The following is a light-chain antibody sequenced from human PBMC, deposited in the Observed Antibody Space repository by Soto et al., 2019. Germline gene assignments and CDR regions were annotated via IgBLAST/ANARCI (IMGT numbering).Light chain of an antibody. Sequence: DVQMTQSPSTLSASVGDRVTITCRASQSVTRWLAWYQQKPGKAPNLLIYDASILESGVPSRFSGSGYGTDFTLTISSLQPEDLATYYCQQYHTYWTFGQGTKVDIK. CDR2: DAS. J-gene: IGKJ1*01. CDR1: QSVTRW. CDR3: QQYHTYWT. V-gene: IGKV1-5*01.